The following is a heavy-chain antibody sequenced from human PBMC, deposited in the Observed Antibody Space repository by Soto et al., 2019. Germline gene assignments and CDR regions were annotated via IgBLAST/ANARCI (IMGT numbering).Heavy chain of an antibody. CDR3: ATYSSGGSGPPGRWN. V-gene: IGHV1-46*03. Sequence: QVQLVQSGAEVKKPGASVKVSCKTSGYTFTSYYMHWMRQAPGQGLEWMGIINPGGGSTTYAQKFQGRVTMTRDTSTSTTCMELSSLRSEDTAGYYCATYSSGGSGPPGRWNWGQGTRVTVSS. CDR2: INPGGGST. J-gene: IGHJ3*01. D-gene: IGHD2-15*01. CDR1: GYTFTSYY.